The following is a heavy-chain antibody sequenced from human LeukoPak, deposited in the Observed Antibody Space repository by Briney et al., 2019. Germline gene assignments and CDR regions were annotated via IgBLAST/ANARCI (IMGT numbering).Heavy chain of an antibody. Sequence: PGGSLRLSCAASGFTFSSYGMHWVRQAPGKGLEWVAVISYDGNDKYYADSVKGRFTISGDNSKNTLYLQMNSLRSEDTAVYYCAKGCVSVAYLNYFDSWGQGTLVTVSS. CDR2: ISYDGNDK. V-gene: IGHV3-30*18. D-gene: IGHD6-19*01. J-gene: IGHJ4*02. CDR3: AKGCVSVAYLNYFDS. CDR1: GFTFSSYG.